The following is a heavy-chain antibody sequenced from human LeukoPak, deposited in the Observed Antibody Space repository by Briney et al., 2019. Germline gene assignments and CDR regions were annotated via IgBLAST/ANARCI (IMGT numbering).Heavy chain of an antibody. CDR1: GFTFSDYY. D-gene: IGHD1-26*01. CDR3: ARTIEGAYFAS. CDR2: ISSSSSYT. Sequence: PGGSLRLSCAASGFTFSDYYMSWIRQAPGKGLEWVSYISSSSSYTNYADSVKGRFTISRDNAKNSLYLQMNSLRAEDTAVYYCARTIEGAYFASWGQGTLVTVSS. J-gene: IGHJ4*02. V-gene: IGHV3-11*03.